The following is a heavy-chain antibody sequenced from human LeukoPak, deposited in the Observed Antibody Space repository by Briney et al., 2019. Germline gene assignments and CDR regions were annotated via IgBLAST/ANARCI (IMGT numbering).Heavy chain of an antibody. CDR3: AKYAPPTTVVTRFFDY. V-gene: IGHV3-23*01. CDR1: GFSFSSYA. Sequence: PGGSLRLSCAASGFSFSSYAMTWVHQTPGKGLEWVSVIGSDGGGIQYAAPVKGRFTISRDNSKNTLHLQMNSLRVGDTAVYYCAKYAPPTTVVTRFFDYWGQGALVTVSS. D-gene: IGHD4-23*01. CDR2: IGSDGGGI. J-gene: IGHJ4*02.